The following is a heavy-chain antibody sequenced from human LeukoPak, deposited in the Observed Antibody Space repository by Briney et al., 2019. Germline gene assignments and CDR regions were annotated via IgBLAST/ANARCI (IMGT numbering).Heavy chain of an antibody. J-gene: IGHJ4*02. CDR1: GGSISSYY. CDR2: IYYSGST. CDR3: ARHDVAVAGTYFDY. V-gene: IGHV4-59*08. Sequence: LETLSLTCTVSGGSISSYYWSWIRQPPGKGLEWIGYIYYSGSTNYNPSLKSRVTISVDTSKNQFSLKLSSVTAADTAVYYCARHDVAVAGTYFDYWGQGTLATVSS. D-gene: IGHD6-19*01.